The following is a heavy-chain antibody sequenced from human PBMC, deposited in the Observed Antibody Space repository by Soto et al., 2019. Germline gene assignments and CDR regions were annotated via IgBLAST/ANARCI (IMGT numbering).Heavy chain of an antibody. V-gene: IGHV4-59*08. D-gene: IGHD4-17*01. Sequence: SETLSLTCTVSGGSISSYYWSWIRQPPGKGLEWIGYIYYSGSTNYNPSLKSRVTISVDTSKNQFSLKLSSVTAADTAVYYCATSTVTTTQSYYYYYYYMDVWGKGTTVTVSS. CDR2: IYYSGST. CDR3: ATSTVTTTQSYYYYYYYMDV. CDR1: GGSISSYY. J-gene: IGHJ6*03.